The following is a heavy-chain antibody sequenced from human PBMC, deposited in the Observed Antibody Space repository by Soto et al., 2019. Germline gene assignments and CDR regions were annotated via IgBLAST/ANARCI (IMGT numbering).Heavy chain of an antibody. J-gene: IGHJ4*02. CDR2: INAGNGNT. CDR3: ARGLGLYYFDY. Sequence: ASVKVSCKASGVTFTNYAINWVRQAPGQGLEWMGWINAGNGNTKYSQKFQGRVTITRDTSASTAYMELSSLRSEDTAVYYCARGLGLYYFDYWGQGTLVTVSS. D-gene: IGHD1-26*01. CDR1: GVTFTNYA. V-gene: IGHV1-3*01.